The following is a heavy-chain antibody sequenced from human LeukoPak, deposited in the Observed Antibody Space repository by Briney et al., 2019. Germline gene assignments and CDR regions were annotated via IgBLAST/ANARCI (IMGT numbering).Heavy chain of an antibody. CDR2: ISGSGGST. D-gene: IGHD6-19*01. CDR3: AKAKTLVYSSGWYGFWFDP. CDR1: GFTFSSYA. V-gene: IGHV3-23*01. J-gene: IGHJ5*02. Sequence: TGGSLRLSCAASGFTFSSYAMSWVRQAPGKGLEWVSAISGSGGSTYYADSVKGRFTISRDNSKNTLYLQMNSLRAEDTAVYYCAKAKTLVYSSGWYGFWFDPWGQGTLVTVSS.